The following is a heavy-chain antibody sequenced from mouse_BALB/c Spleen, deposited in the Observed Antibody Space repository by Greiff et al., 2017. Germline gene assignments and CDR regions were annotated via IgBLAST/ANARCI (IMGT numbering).Heavy chain of an antibody. V-gene: IGHV14-3*02. CDR1: GFNIKDTY. Sequence: VQLQQSGAELVKPGASVKLSCTASGFNIKDTYMHWVKQRPEQGLEWIGRIDPANGNTKYDPKFQGKATITADTSSNTAYLQLSSLTSEDTAVYYCAYGSSYWYFDVWGEGTTVTVSS. CDR2: IDPANGNT. D-gene: IGHD1-1*01. J-gene: IGHJ1*01. CDR3: AYGSSYWYFDV.